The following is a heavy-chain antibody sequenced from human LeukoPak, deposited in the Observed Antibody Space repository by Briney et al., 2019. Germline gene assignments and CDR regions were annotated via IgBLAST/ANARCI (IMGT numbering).Heavy chain of an antibody. J-gene: IGHJ4*02. V-gene: IGHV3-49*03. CDR1: GFTFSSYA. CDR2: IRSKAYGGTT. CDR3: TSLYSGSYYYFDY. D-gene: IGHD1-26*01. Sequence: GGSLRLSCAASGFTFSSYAMSWFRQAPGKGLEWVGFIRSKAYGGTTEYAASVKGRFTISRDDSKSIVYLQMNSLKTEDTAVYYCTSLYSGSYYYFDYWGQGTLVTVSS.